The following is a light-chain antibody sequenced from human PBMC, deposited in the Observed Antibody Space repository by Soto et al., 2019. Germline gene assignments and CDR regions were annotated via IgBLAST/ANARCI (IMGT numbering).Light chain of an antibody. CDR2: GAS. CDR3: QQYGSPIT. J-gene: IGKJ5*01. Sequence: EIVLTQSPGTLSLSPGERATLSCRASQSVSSSYLAWYQQKPGQAPRLLIYGASSRATGIPDRFSGSGSGTDFTLTISRLEPEVFAVYYCQQYGSPITFGQGTRLEIK. CDR1: QSVSSSY. V-gene: IGKV3-20*01.